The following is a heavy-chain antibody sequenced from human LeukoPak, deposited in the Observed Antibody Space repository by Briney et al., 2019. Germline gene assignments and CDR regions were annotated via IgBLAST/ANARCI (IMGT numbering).Heavy chain of an antibody. CDR2: IDSDGSST. CDR3: ARDTLD. V-gene: IGHV3-74*01. J-gene: IGHJ4*02. CDR1: GLTFSKFW. D-gene: IGHD1-1*01. Sequence: GGSLRLSCAASGLTFSKFWMHWVRQAPGKGLMWVSRIDSDGSSTSYADSVKGRFTISRDNAKNMLYLQMNSLRAEDTAIYYCARDTLDWGQGTLVCVTS.